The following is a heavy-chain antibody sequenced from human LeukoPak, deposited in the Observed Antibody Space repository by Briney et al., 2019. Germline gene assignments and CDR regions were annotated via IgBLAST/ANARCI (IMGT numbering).Heavy chain of an antibody. Sequence: GGSLRLSCAASGFIFRNYAMSWVRQAPGKGLQWVAAITGSGDTTYYGDPVMGRFTISRDNSKNTLYLEVNTLRAEDTAVYYCAKWGDYDILTGYYVSDFWGQGTLVTVSS. V-gene: IGHV3-23*01. CDR2: ITGSGDTT. CDR1: GFIFRNYA. CDR3: AKWGDYDILTGYYVSDF. J-gene: IGHJ4*02. D-gene: IGHD3-9*01.